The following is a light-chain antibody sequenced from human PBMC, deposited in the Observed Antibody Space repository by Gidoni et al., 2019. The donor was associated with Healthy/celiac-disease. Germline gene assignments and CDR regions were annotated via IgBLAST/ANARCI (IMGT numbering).Light chain of an antibody. CDR3: CSYAGSSTWV. Sequence: QSALTQPAPVSGSPGQSITSSCTGTSSDVGSYNPVSWYQQHPGKAPKLMIYEVSKRPSGVSNRFSGSKSGNTASLTISGLQAEDEADYYCCSYAGSSTWVFGGGTKLTVL. J-gene: IGLJ3*02. CDR1: SSDVGSYNP. CDR2: EVS. V-gene: IGLV2-23*02.